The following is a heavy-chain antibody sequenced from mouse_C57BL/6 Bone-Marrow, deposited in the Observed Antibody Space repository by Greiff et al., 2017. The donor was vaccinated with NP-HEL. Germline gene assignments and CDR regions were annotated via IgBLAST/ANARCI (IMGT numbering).Heavy chain of an antibody. D-gene: IGHD1-1*01. V-gene: IGHV1-54*01. CDR2: INPGSGGT. J-gene: IGHJ3*01. CDR3: ARGFPSSYRFAY. CDR1: GYAFTNYL. Sequence: VQLQQSGAELVRPGTSVKVSCKASGYAFTNYLIEWVKQRPGQGLEWIGVINPGSGGTNYNEKFKGKATLTADKSSSTAYMQLSCLTSEDSAVYFCARGFPSSYRFAYWGQGTLVTVSA.